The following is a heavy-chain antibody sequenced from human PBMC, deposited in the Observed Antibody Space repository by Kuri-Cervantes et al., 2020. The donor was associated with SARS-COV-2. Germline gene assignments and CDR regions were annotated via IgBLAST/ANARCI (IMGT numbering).Heavy chain of an antibody. CDR3: ARAHLEWLPDAFDI. Sequence: GESLKISCAASGFTFSSYWMSRVRQAPGKGLEWVANIKQDGSEKYYVDSVKGRFAISRDNAKNSLYLQMNSLRAEDTAVYYCARAHLEWLPDAFDIWGQGTMVTVSS. CDR2: IKQDGSEK. J-gene: IGHJ3*02. CDR1: GFTFSSYW. D-gene: IGHD3-3*01. V-gene: IGHV3-7*01.